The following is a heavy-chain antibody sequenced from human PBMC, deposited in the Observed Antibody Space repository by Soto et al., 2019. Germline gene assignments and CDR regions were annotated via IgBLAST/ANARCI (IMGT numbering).Heavy chain of an antibody. J-gene: IGHJ6*02. CDR3: AREGLVLVPTTGNSDYSSYAMDV. CDR1: GDTFSTYT. V-gene: IGHV1-69*12. Sequence: QVQLVQSGAEVKKPGSSVKVSCKASGDTFSTYTITWMRQAPGQGLEWMGGIIPRSATSNYAQKFQGRVTITADESTHTAYMELNSLSSEDTAVYYCAREGLVLVPTTGNSDYSSYAMDVWGQGTTVTVSS. CDR2: IIPRSATS. D-gene: IGHD2-2*01.